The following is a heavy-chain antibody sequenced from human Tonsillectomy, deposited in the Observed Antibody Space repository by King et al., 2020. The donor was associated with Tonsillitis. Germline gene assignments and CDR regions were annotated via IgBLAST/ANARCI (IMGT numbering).Heavy chain of an antibody. CDR2: ISRDSSTI. D-gene: IGHD1-26*01. V-gene: IGHV3-48*02. Sequence: EQLVQSGGGLVQPGGSLRLSCAASGFTFSTYSMNWVRQAPGKGLEWISYISRDSSTIYYADSVKGRFTISRDNAKNSLYLQMNNLRDEDMAVYYCAKWEGGGPQVFDYWGQGTLVTVSS. CDR1: GFTFSTYS. CDR3: AKWEGGGPQVFDY. J-gene: IGHJ4*02.